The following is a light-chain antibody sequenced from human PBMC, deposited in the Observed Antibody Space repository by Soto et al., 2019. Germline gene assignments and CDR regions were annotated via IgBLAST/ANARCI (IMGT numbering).Light chain of an antibody. Sequence: VLARGPVTLALSPGEGASRASRASQSVTDFLAWYQQKPGQAPRLLIYDASNRATGIAARFSRSGSATALTLPIRSPEPEYVVVYYCEHRTNWGNFGEGTRLEI. CDR3: EHRTNWGN. CDR1: QSVTDF. V-gene: IGKV3-11*01. CDR2: DAS. J-gene: IGKJ5*01.